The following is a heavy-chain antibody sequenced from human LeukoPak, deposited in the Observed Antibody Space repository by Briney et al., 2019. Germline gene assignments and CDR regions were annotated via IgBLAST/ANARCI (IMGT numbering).Heavy chain of an antibody. D-gene: IGHD3-22*01. CDR1: GVSISSHY. CDR3: ARDYYYDSSGYGFDY. V-gene: IGHV4-59*11. J-gene: IGHJ4*02. Sequence: SETLSLTCTVSGVSISSHYWSWLRQPPGKGLEGIGYIYYSGSTNYNPSLKSRVTISVATSKTQFSLKLSSVTAADTAVYYCARDYYYDSSGYGFDYWGQGTLVTVSS. CDR2: IYYSGST.